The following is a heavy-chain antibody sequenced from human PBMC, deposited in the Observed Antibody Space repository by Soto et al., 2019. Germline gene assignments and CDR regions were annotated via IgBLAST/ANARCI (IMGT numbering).Heavy chain of an antibody. CDR1: GFNFSNHW. CDR3: ARESGDWPLNWFGP. Sequence: GSLRLSCAASGFNFSNHWMHWVRQRPGEGLVWVSRITSDGKSKAYAESVKGRFAISRDNAKNTLYLQMNGLTAEDTAVYYCARESGDWPLNWFGPWGLGTLVTVSS. D-gene: IGHD2-21*02. CDR2: ITSDGKSK. J-gene: IGHJ5*02. V-gene: IGHV3-74*01.